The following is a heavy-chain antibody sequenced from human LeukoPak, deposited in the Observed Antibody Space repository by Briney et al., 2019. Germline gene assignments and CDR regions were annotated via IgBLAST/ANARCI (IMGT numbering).Heavy chain of an antibody. D-gene: IGHD1-1*01. J-gene: IGHJ2*01. CDR3: ARVMGRLIWTWYFDL. Sequence: PGGSLRLSCAASGFTFSSYSMNWVRQAPGKGLEWVSSISSSSSYIYYADSVKGRFTISRENAKNSLYLQMNSLRAGDTAVYYCARVMGRLIWTWYFDLWGRGTLVTVSS. CDR2: ISSSSSYI. CDR1: GFTFSSYS. V-gene: IGHV3-21*01.